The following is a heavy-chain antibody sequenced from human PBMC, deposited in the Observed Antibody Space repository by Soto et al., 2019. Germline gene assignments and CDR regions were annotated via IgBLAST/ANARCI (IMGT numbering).Heavy chain of an antibody. J-gene: IGHJ6*02. Sequence: SGPTLVNHTQTLTLTCTFSGFSLSTSGVGVGWIRQPPGKALEWLALIYWDDDKRYSTSLKSRLTITKDTSKNQVGLTMTNREPVDTATHCCSMIGKYRGSYPLPPPDGPMDVWGQGTTVTVSS. CDR2: IYWDDDK. CDR1: GFSLSTSGVG. V-gene: IGHV2-5*02. CDR3: SMIGKYRGSYPLPPPDGPMDV. D-gene: IGHD1-26*01.